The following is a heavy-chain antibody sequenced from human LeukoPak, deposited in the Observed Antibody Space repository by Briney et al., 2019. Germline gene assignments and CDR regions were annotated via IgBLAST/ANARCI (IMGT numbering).Heavy chain of an antibody. Sequence: GGSLRLSCAASGFTFDDYGMSWVRQAPGKGLEGVSGINWNGGSTGYADSVKGRFTISRDNAKNSLYLQMNSLRADDTALYYCARAGYCSSTSCWAYSYGGFDYWGQGTLVTVSS. CDR2: INWNGGST. CDR1: GFTFDDYG. CDR3: ARAGYCSSTSCWAYSYGGFDY. V-gene: IGHV3-20*04. J-gene: IGHJ4*02. D-gene: IGHD2-2*01.